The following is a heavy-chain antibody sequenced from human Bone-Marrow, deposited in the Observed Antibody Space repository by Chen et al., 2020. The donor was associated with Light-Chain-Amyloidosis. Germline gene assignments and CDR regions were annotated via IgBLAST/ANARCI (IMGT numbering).Heavy chain of an antibody. D-gene: IGHD5-12*01. V-gene: IGHV5-51*01. J-gene: IGHJ4*02. CDR2: IYPDDSDA. CDR3: ARRRDGYNFDY. Sequence: EVQLEQYGTEVKKPGESLKISCKGSGYTFPNYWIGWVRQMPGKGLEWMGVIYPDDSDARYSPSFEGQVTISADKSITTAYLQWRSLKASDTAMYYCARRRDGYNFDYWGQGTLVTVSS. CDR1: GYTFPNYW.